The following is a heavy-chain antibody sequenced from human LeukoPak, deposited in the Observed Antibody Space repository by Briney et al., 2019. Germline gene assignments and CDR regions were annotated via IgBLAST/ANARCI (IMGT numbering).Heavy chain of an antibody. V-gene: IGHV1-18*01. CDR1: VYTVTSYG. CDR2: GSAYNGNT. CDR3: AREGAGYLNY. D-gene: IGHD3-9*01. J-gene: IGHJ4*02. Sequence: ASVKVSFKASVYTVTSYGISWVRQAPGQGLEWMGWGSAYNGNTNYAQKLQGRVTMTTDTSTSPDYMALRSLRSANTAVYYCAREGAGYLNYWGQGTLVTVSS.